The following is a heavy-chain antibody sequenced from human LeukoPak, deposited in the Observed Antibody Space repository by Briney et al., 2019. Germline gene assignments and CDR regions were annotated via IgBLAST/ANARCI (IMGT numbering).Heavy chain of an antibody. CDR2: ISYDGSNK. V-gene: IGHV3-30*18. CDR3: AKDLIRRVTPAPVDY. CDR1: GFTFSSYG. D-gene: IGHD2-21*02. Sequence: GGSLRLSCAASGFTFSSYGMHWVRQAPGKGLEWVAVISYDGSNKYYADSVKGRFTISRDNSKNTLYLQMNSLRAEDTAVYYCAKDLIRRVTPAPVDYWGQGTLVTVSS. J-gene: IGHJ4*02.